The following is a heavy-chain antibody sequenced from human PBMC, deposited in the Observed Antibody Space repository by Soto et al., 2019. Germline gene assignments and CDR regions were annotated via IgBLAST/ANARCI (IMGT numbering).Heavy chain of an antibody. V-gene: IGHV3-30-3*01. CDR2: ISYDGSNK. D-gene: IGHD3-9*01. CDR3: ARDRRSPFDWLGDAFDI. CDR1: GFTFSSYA. J-gene: IGHJ3*02. Sequence: QVQLVESGGGVVQPGRSLRLSCAASGFTFSSYAMHWVRQAPGKGLEWVAVISYDGSNKYYADSVKGRFTISRDNSKNTLYLQMNSLRAEDTAVYYCARDRRSPFDWLGDAFDIWGQGTMVTVSS.